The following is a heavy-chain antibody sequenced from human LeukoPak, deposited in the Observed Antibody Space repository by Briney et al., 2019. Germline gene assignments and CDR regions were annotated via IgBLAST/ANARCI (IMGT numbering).Heavy chain of an antibody. V-gene: IGHV3-23*01. CDR2: IKSSGDTL. CDR1: GFTFSTYW. J-gene: IGHJ4*02. CDR3: AKGDLQHGGPGIFDY. D-gene: IGHD4-11*01. Sequence: PGGSLRLSCAASGFTFSTYWMTWVRQTPGKGLEWISSIKSSGDTLPYADSVKGRFTISRDNSKNTLYLQMNSLRAEDTAVYYCAKGDLQHGGPGIFDYWGQGTLVTVSS.